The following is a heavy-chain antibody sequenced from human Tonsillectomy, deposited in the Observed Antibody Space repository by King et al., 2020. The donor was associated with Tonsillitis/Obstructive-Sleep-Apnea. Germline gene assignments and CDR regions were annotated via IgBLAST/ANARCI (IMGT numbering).Heavy chain of an antibody. D-gene: IGHD2-2*01. CDR3: AKNKAPLVSAVVPNYYYMDV. CDR2: ISGDGGST. Sequence: VQLVESGGGVVQPGGSLRLSCAASGFTFDDYAMHWVRQGPGKGLERVSLISGDGGSTYYADSVKGRFTISRDNSKHSLYLQMNSLRTEDTALYYCAKNKAPLVSAVVPNYYYMDVWGKGTTVTVSS. V-gene: IGHV3-43*02. CDR1: GFTFDDYA. J-gene: IGHJ6*03.